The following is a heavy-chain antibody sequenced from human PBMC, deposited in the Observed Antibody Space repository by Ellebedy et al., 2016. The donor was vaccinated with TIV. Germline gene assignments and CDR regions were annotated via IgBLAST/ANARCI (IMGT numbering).Heavy chain of an antibody. CDR3: ATDGSYGDYRSPTHAFEI. V-gene: IGHV3-7*01. J-gene: IGHJ3*02. Sequence: GGSLRLSCAASGFSFRSYWMSWVRQAPGKGLEWVASIRQDGNEKDYVDSVKGRFTVSRDNAKNSLYLQMTSLRADDTAVYYCATDGSYGDYRSPTHAFEIWGQGTMVTVSS. CDR2: IRQDGNEK. CDR1: GFSFRSYW. D-gene: IGHD4-17*01.